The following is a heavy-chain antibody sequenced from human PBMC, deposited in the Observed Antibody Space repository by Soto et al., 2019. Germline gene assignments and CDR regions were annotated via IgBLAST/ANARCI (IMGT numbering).Heavy chain of an antibody. Sequence: EVQLLESGGVLVHPGGSLRLSCAASGFTFSTYAMTWVRQVPGKGLEWVSSISGSGVRTYYADSVRGRFTISRDNSKNTLYLQTNSLRAEDTAVYYCAKAGDYHGSESYFPLDYWGQGTLVPVSS. V-gene: IGHV3-23*01. D-gene: IGHD3-10*01. CDR2: ISGSGVRT. CDR3: AKAGDYHGSESYFPLDY. CDR1: GFTFSTYA. J-gene: IGHJ4*02.